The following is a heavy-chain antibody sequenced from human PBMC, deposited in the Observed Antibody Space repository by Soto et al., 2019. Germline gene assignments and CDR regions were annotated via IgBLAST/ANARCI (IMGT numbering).Heavy chain of an antibody. Sequence: SETLSLTCAVSGFFISSGNYWGWIRKPPGKGLEWIGSIFHGGNTYYNPSLKSRVTISVDMSKNQFSLKLNSVTAADTAVYYCARARWYDAFDVWGKGTVVTVSS. CDR2: IFHGGNT. J-gene: IGHJ3*01. CDR3: ARARWYDAFDV. D-gene: IGHD2-15*01. CDR1: GFFISSGNY. V-gene: IGHV4-38-2*01.